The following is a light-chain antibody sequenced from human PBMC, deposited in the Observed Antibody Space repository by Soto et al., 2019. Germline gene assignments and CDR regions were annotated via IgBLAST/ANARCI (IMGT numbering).Light chain of an antibody. V-gene: IGKV3-11*01. CDR1: QGIGDT. CDR2: DAS. CDR3: QQRSNWPSLT. Sequence: EVMMRKSPAPLSVSPGEGATLSCRASQGIGDTLAWYQHKPGQAPRLLISDASNRATGIPARFSGSGSETDFTLTISSLEPEDSAVYYCQQRSNWPSLTFGGGTKVDIK. J-gene: IGKJ4*01.